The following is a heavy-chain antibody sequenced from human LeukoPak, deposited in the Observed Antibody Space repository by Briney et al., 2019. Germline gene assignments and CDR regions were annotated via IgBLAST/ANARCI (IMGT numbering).Heavy chain of an antibody. J-gene: IGHJ4*02. Sequence: SESLSLTCTVSGGSISSSSYYWGWIRQPPGKGREWYGSSNYSGSIYYRGSLYYNGSTYYNPSLKSRVTISVDTSKNQFSLKLSSVTAADTAVYYCAREDTPMVTPFDYWGQGTLVTVSS. V-gene: IGHV4-39*02. CDR2: SNYSGSIYYRGSLYYNGST. CDR3: AREDTPMVTPFDY. D-gene: IGHD5-18*01. CDR1: GGSISSSSYY.